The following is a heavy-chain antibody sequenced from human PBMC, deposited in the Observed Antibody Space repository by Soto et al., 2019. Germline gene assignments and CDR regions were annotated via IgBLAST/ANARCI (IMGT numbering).Heavy chain of an antibody. CDR1: GGSISSYY. CDR2: IYYSGST. Sequence: PSETLSLTCTVSGGSISSYYWSWIRQPPGKGLEWIGYIYYSGSTNYNPSLKSRVTISVDTSKNQFSLKLSSVTAADTAVYYCARQTPRIAAAGTSFDYWGQGTLVTVSS. J-gene: IGHJ4*02. D-gene: IGHD6-13*01. CDR3: ARQTPRIAAAGTSFDY. V-gene: IGHV4-59*08.